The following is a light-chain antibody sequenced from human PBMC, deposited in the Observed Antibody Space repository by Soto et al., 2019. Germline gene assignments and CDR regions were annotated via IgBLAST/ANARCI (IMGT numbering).Light chain of an antibody. CDR3: HQYKTYFRT. CDR2: KTS. V-gene: IGKV1-5*03. CDR1: QTISPW. J-gene: IGKJ1*01. Sequence: DIQMTQSPSTLSASVGDRVTMTCRASQTISPWLAWYQQKPGKAPRVLIYKTSNLVNGVPPRFSGSGSGTEFSLTISILQPDDFATYYCHQYKTYFRTFGQGTKVEI.